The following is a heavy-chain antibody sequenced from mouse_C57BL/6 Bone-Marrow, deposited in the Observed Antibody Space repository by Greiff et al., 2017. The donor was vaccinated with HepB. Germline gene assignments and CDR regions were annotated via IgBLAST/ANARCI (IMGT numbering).Heavy chain of an antibody. CDR2: INPYNGGT. CDR3: ARSRRLRYYFDD. CDR1: GYTFTDYY. V-gene: IGHV1-19*01. Sequence: VQLQQSGPVLVKPGASVKMSCMASGYTFTDYYMNWVKQSHGKSLEWIGVINPYNGGTSYNQKFKGKATLTVDKSSSTAYMELNSLTSEDSAVYYCARSRRLRYYFDDWGTGTTLTVSS. D-gene: IGHD2-4*01. J-gene: IGHJ2*01.